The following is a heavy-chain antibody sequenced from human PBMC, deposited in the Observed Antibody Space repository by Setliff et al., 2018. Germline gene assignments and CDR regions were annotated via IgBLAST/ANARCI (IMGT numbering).Heavy chain of an antibody. Sequence: PSETLSLTCTVSGGSISSYYWSWIRQPPGKGLEWIGEINHSGSTNYNPSLKSRVTISVDTSKNQFSLKVNSVTAADTAVYYCARISRLAIYYFDYWGQGTLVTVSS. CDR3: ARISRLAIYYFDY. D-gene: IGHD3-9*01. J-gene: IGHJ4*02. CDR1: GGSISSYY. V-gene: IGHV4-34*01. CDR2: INHSGST.